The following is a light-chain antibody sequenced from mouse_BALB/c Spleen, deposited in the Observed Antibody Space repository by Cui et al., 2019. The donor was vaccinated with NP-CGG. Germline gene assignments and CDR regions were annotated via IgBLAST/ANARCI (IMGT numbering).Light chain of an antibody. J-gene: IGLJ1*01. CDR2: GTN. V-gene: IGLV1*01. Sequence: QALVTQESALTTSPGETVTLTCRSSTGDVTTSNYANWVQEKPDHLFTGLIGGTNNRVPGVPARFSGSLIGDKAALTITGAQTEDEAIYFCALWYSNHWVFGGGTKLTVL. CDR3: ALWYSNHWV. CDR1: TGDVTTSNY.